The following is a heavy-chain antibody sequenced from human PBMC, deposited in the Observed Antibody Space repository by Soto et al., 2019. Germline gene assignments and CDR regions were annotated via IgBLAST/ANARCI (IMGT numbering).Heavy chain of an antibody. V-gene: IGHV1-69*06. Sequence: QVQLVQSGAEVKKPGSSVKVSCKASGGTFSSYAISWVRQAPGQGLEWMGGIIPIFGTANYAQKFQGRVTITAEKSTSTAYMELSSLRSEDTAVYYCASLLRYFESPRFDYWGQGTLVTVSS. CDR1: GGTFSSYA. J-gene: IGHJ4*02. CDR3: ASLLRYFESPRFDY. CDR2: IIPIFGTA. D-gene: IGHD3-9*01.